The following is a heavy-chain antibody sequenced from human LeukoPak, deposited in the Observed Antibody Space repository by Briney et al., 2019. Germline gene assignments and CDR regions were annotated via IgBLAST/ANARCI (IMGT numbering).Heavy chain of an antibody. Sequence: SQTLSLTCTVSGGSISSGGYYWSWIRQHPGKGLEWIGYIYYSGSTYYNPSLKSRVTISVDTSKNQFSLKLSSVTAADTAVYYCARLIVVVIRASYYYYGMDVWGQGTTVTVSS. D-gene: IGHD3-22*01. V-gene: IGHV4-31*03. CDR2: IYYSGST. CDR3: ARLIVVVIRASYYYYGMDV. J-gene: IGHJ6*02. CDR1: GGSISSGGYY.